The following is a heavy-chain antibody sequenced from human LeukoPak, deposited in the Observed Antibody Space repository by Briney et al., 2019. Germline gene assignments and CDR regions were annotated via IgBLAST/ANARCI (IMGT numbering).Heavy chain of an antibody. D-gene: IGHD2-21*02. CDR3: ARGDYCGGDCYHY. V-gene: IGHV3-48*01. J-gene: IGHJ4*02. Sequence: GGSLRLSCAASGFTFSTYSMNWVRQAPGKGLEWVSDISRSSSTIYYADSVKGRFTISRDNSKNTLYLQMNSLRAEDTAVYYCARGDYCGGDCYHYWGQGTLVTVSS. CDR2: ISRSSSTI. CDR1: GFTFSTYS.